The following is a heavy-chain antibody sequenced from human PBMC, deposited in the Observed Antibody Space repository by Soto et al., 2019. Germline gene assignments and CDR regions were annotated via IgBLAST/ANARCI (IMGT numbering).Heavy chain of an antibody. V-gene: IGHV1-69*13. CDR2: IIPIFGTA. Sequence: SVKVSCKASGGTFSSYAISWVRQAPGQGLEWMGGIIPIFGTANYAQKFQGRVTITADESTGTAYMELSSLRSEDTAVYYCAVGCSGGSCYSHYYYYYGMDVWGQGTTVTVYS. D-gene: IGHD2-15*01. CDR1: GGTFSSYA. J-gene: IGHJ6*02. CDR3: AVGCSGGSCYSHYYYYYGMDV.